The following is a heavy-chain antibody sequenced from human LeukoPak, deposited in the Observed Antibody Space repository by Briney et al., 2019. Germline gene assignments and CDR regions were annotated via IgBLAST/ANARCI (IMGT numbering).Heavy chain of an antibody. Sequence: GGSLRLSCAASGFTFSNYSMNWVRQAPGKGLEWVSSISSSSSYIYYADSVKGRFTISRDNAKNLLYLQMNSLRAEDTAVYYCARALYYYDSSAPGDAFDIWGQGTMVTVSS. CDR2: ISSSSSYI. D-gene: IGHD3-22*01. V-gene: IGHV3-21*01. J-gene: IGHJ3*02. CDR3: ARALYYYDSSAPGDAFDI. CDR1: GFTFSNYS.